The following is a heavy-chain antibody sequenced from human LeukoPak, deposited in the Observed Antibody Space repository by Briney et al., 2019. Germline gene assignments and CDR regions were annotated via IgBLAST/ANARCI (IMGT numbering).Heavy chain of an antibody. V-gene: IGHV1-69*13. D-gene: IGHD3-10*01. CDR2: IIPIFGTA. J-gene: IGHJ4*02. CDR1: GGTLSSYA. CDR3: EWFGQNGQFDY. Sequence: SVKVSCKASGGTLSSYAISWVRQAPGQGLEWMGGIIPIFGTANYAQKFQGRVTITADESTSTAYMELSSLRSEDTAVYYCEWFGQNGQFDYWGQGTLVIVSS.